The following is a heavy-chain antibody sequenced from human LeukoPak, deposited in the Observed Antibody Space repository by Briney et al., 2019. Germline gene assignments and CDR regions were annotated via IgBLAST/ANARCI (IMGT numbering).Heavy chain of an antibody. CDR1: GFTLDDYG. D-gene: IGHD6-13*01. J-gene: IGHJ4*02. Sequence: PGGSLRLACAASGFTLDDYGMRWVRHAPGKGMGWVTLISGDGGSTYYADSVKGRFTISRDNSKNSLYLQMNSLRTEDTALYYCAKDISSVAAAGIFDYWGQGTLVTVSS. CDR3: AKDISSVAAAGIFDY. V-gene: IGHV3-43*02. CDR2: ISGDGGST.